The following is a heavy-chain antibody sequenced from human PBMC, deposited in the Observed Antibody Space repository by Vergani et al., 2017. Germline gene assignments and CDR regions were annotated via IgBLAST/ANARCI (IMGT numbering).Heavy chain of an antibody. J-gene: IGHJ3*02. CDR3: ARLGYCSSTTCRQAFEI. CDR2: ISASGAPT. Sequence: EVQLLESGGDLVQPGGSLRLSCTASGFIFSTYAMSCVRQAPGKGLEWVSGISASGAPTYSADSVKGRVTISRDNSKNTLYLQMNSLRVEDTAVYYCARLGYCSSTTCRQAFEIWGQGTMVTVSS. V-gene: IGHV3-23*01. D-gene: IGHD2-2*01. CDR1: GFIFSTYA.